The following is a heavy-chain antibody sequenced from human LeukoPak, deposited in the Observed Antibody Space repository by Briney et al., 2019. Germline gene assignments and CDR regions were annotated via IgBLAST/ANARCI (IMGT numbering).Heavy chain of an antibody. CDR1: VFTYRGYA. J-gene: IGHJ4*02. Sequence: PGATLRLPCGACVFTYRGYATRWTRQAPGWGLEWVCAIRGSGGSTYYADSVKGRFTISRDNSKNTLDQQMNSLRVEYTAVYYCAKVQLERRELLPNFDYWGQGTLVTVSS. CDR2: IRGSGGST. V-gene: IGHV3-23*01. CDR3: AKVQLERRELLPNFDY. D-gene: IGHD1-1*01.